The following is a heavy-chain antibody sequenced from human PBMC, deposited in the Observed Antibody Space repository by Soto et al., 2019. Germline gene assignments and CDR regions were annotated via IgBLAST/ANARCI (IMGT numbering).Heavy chain of an antibody. V-gene: IGHV5-51*01. CDR3: ARMPWELPVDY. CDR1: GYSFTSYW. CDR2: XYPGDSDT. D-gene: IGHD1-26*01. Sequence: EVQLVQSGAEVKKPGESLKISCKGSGYSFTSYWIGWVRQMPGKGXEWMGIXYPGDSDTRYSPSFQGQVTISADKXISXAXLXXSSLKASDTAMYYCARMPWELPVDYWGQGTLVTVSS. J-gene: IGHJ4*02.